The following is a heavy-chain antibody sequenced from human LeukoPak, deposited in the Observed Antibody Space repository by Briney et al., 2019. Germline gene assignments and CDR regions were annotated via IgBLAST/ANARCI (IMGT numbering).Heavy chain of an antibody. D-gene: IGHD3-10*01. J-gene: IGHJ4*02. Sequence: GGSLTLSCAASGFIFSTYGMHWVRQAPGKGLEWVSFITYEGGYNQYYAESVKGRFTISRDNSKNTLYLQMIGLRLEDAAVYYCAKDKEYASGSYPIESWGQGTLVTVSS. CDR1: GFIFSTYG. CDR3: AKDKEYASGSYPIES. V-gene: IGHV3-30*02. CDR2: ITYEGGYNQ.